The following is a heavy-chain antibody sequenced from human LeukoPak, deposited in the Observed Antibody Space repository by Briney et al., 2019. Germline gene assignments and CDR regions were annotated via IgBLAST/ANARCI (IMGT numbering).Heavy chain of an antibody. D-gene: IGHD2-2*01. V-gene: IGHV3-23*01. J-gene: IGHJ4*02. Sequence: GGSLRLSCAASGFAFSSYAMSWVRQAPGKGLEWVSATVGNGGSTYYADSVKGRFTISRDNSKNTLYLQMNSLRAEDTALYYCARNEYETLDYWGQGTLVTVSS. CDR1: GFAFSSYA. CDR3: ARNEYETLDY. CDR2: TVGNGGST.